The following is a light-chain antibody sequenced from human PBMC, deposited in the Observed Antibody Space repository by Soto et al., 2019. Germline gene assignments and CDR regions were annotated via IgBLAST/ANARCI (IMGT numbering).Light chain of an antibody. Sequence: EIVMTQSPATLSVSPGERATLSCRASQSVRSNLAWYQQRPGQAPRLLIYGTSTGATGIPARFSGSGSGTEFTLSISSLQSEDFAVYYCQQYNNWPAITFGQGTRLEIK. J-gene: IGKJ5*01. V-gene: IGKV3D-15*01. CDR3: QQYNNWPAIT. CDR1: QSVRSN. CDR2: GTS.